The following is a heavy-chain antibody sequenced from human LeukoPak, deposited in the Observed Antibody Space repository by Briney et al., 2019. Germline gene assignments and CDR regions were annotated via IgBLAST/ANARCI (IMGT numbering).Heavy chain of an antibody. CDR3: ARDKRGYSYGYGRGHDY. Sequence: SETLSLTCTVSDGSISSYYWGWIRQPPGKGLEWIGEINHSGSTNYNPSLKSRVTISVDTSKNQFSLKLSSVTAADTAVYYCARDKRGYSYGYGRGHDYWGQGTLVTVSS. D-gene: IGHD5-18*01. J-gene: IGHJ4*02. CDR2: INHSGST. V-gene: IGHV4-34*01. CDR1: DGSISSYY.